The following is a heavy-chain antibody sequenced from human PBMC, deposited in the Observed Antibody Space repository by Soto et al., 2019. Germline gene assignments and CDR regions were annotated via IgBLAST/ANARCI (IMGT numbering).Heavy chain of an antibody. CDR1: GFTFSGRS. J-gene: IGHJ6*04. CDR2: IDNAGTDS. CDR3: ARGWFGPDV. V-gene: IGHV3-74*01. Sequence: EVQLVESGGGLVQPGGSLRLSCAASGFTFSGRSMHWVRQAPGKGMVWVSGIDNAGTDSTYADSVKGRFTSCRDNAKNTLYLQMYSLRVEDTAVYYCARGWFGPDVWGKGTTVTVSS. D-gene: IGHD3-10*01.